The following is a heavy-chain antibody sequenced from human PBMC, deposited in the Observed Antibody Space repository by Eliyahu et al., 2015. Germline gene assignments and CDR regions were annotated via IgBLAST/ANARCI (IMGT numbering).Heavy chain of an antibody. Sequence: QVQLVQSGAEVKKPGSSVXVXCXASGGTFSXYAISWVRQAPGQGLEWMGGIIPIFGTANYAQKFQGRVTITADESTSTAYMELSSLRSEDTAVYYCARVVVVEGSYYYYGMDVWGQGTTVTVSS. V-gene: IGHV1-69*01. CDR2: IIPIFGTA. J-gene: IGHJ6*02. CDR1: GGTFSXYA. D-gene: IGHD3-22*01. CDR3: ARVVVVEGSYYYYGMDV.